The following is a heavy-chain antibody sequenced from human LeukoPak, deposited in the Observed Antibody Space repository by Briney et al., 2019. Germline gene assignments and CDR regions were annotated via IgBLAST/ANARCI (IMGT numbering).Heavy chain of an antibody. J-gene: IGHJ4*02. V-gene: IGHV3-23*01. CDR3: AKDQLGGAGDY. CDR2: ISGSGGST. Sequence: GGSLRLSCAPSGFTVSSNYMSWVRQAPGKGLEWVSAISGSGGSTYYADSVKGRFTISRDNSKNTLYLQMNSLRAEDTAVYYCAKDQLGGAGDYWGQGTLVTVSS. CDR1: GFTVSSNY. D-gene: IGHD3-16*01.